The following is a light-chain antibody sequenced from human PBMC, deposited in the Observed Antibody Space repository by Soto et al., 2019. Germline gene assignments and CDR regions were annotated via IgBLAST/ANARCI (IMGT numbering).Light chain of an antibody. J-gene: IGLJ3*02. CDR1: SSDVGGYNY. CDR2: EVT. V-gene: IGLV2-8*01. CDR3: NSYAPSNNFYYG. Sequence: QSVLTQPPSASGSPGQSVTISCTGTSSDVGGYNYVSWYQQYPGRAPKLMIYEVTKRPSGVPDRFSGSKSGNTASLTVSGLQAEDGVDYYCNSYAPSNNFYYGFGGGTNRT.